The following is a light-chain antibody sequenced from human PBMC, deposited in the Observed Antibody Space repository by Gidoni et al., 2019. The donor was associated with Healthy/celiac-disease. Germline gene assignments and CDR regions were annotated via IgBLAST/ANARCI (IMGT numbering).Light chain of an antibody. CDR1: QSLLHSNGYNY. J-gene: IGKJ2*01. Sequence: DIVMTQSPLSLPVTPGEPASISCRSSQSLLHSNGYNYLDWYLQKPGQSPQLLIYLGSNRASGVPDRFSGSGSGTDFTLKISRVEAEDVGVYYCMRALQTRHTFGQGTKLEIK. CDR3: MRALQTRHT. V-gene: IGKV2-28*01. CDR2: LGS.